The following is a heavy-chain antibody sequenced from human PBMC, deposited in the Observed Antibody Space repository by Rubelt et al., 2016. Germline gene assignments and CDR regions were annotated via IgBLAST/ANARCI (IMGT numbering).Heavy chain of an antibody. Sequence: QVQLQESGPGLVKPSETLSLTCTVSGGSISSYYWSWIRQPPGKGLEWIGYIYYSGSTNYNPSQKSRVTISGEQAKNQCSLKLSAGTAADTAVYYCARGERIVGATMFDYWGQGTLVTVSS. V-gene: IGHV4-59*01. J-gene: IGHJ4*02. D-gene: IGHD1-26*01. CDR3: ARGERIVGATMFDY. CDR2: IYYSGST. CDR1: GGSISSYY.